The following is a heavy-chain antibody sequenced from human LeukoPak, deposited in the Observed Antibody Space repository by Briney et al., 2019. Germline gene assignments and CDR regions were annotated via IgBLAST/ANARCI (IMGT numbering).Heavy chain of an antibody. CDR2: IRSKTYGGTT. J-gene: IGHJ4*02. Sequence: QPGQSLRLSCSTSGFTFGDYSMTWFRQTPGKGLEWVGFIRSKTYGGTTDFAASVKGRFTISRDDSKSIAYLQMDNLKTEDTAVYYCARGGITMIRGGLDSWGQGTLVTVSS. V-gene: IGHV3-49*03. CDR3: ARGGITMIRGGLDS. CDR1: GFTFGDYS. D-gene: IGHD3-10*01.